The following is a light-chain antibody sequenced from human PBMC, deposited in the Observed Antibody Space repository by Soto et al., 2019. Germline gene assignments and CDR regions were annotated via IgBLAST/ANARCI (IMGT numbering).Light chain of an antibody. V-gene: IGKV1-6*01. Sequence: IQRTQSPSSLSASIVDRVTVTCRASQGISSDLGWFQQKPGKAPKLLIYAASSLQSGVPSRFSGRGSGTYFTLTISGLQVEDSATYYCLQEYRYPLTFGGGTKVDIK. CDR1: QGISSD. CDR2: AAS. J-gene: IGKJ4*01. CDR3: LQEYRYPLT.